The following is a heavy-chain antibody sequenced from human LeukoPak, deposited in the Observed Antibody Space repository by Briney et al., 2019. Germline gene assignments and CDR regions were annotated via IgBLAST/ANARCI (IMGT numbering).Heavy chain of an antibody. CDR1: GFTFDDYA. CDR3: AKDQEWELLPYYFDY. D-gene: IGHD1-26*01. CDR2: ISWNSGSI. V-gene: IGHV3-9*01. Sequence: PGGSLRLSCAASGFTFDDYAMHWVRQAPGKGLEWVSGISWNSGSIGYADSVKGRFTISRDNSKNTLYLQMNSLRAEDTAVYYCAKDQEWELLPYYFDYWGQGTLVTVS. J-gene: IGHJ4*02.